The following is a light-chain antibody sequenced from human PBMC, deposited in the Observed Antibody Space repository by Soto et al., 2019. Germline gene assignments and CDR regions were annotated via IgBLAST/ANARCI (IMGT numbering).Light chain of an antibody. Sequence: DIQMTQSPSTLSASVGDTVTITCRASQTISRWLAWYQQTPGKAPRLLIYTASTLESGVPSRFSASGSGTEITLTISRLHPDVFATYYCQEYNNYWTFGQGTKVDIK. CDR1: QTISRW. CDR3: QEYNNYWT. J-gene: IGKJ1*01. CDR2: TAS. V-gene: IGKV1-5*01.